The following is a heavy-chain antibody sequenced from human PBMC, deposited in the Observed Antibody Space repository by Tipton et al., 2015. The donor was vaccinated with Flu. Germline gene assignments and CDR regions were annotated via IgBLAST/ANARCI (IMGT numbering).Heavy chain of an antibody. CDR2: IWYDGNTE. CDR3: ARGGHFEIVTTIHDVFDM. Sequence: SLRLSCAASGFGFSSYGMHWVCQAPGKGMEWVAVIWYDGNTEDYADSVKGRFTISRDNSKNTLYLRMNSLRAEDTALYFCARGGHFEIVTTIHDVFDMWGQGTMVTVSS. J-gene: IGHJ3*02. D-gene: IGHD2-21*02. V-gene: IGHV3-33*01. CDR1: GFGFSSYG.